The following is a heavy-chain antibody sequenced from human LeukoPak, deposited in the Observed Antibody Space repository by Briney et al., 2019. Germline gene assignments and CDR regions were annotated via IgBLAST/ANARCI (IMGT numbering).Heavy chain of an antibody. Sequence: PGGSLRLSCAVSGFTFSSYWMHWVRQAPGKGLVWVSRINSDGSSTSYADSVKGRFTISRDNAKNSLYLQMNSLRAEDTAVYYCASLSWELLSEDFDYWGQGTLVTVSS. J-gene: IGHJ4*02. V-gene: IGHV3-74*01. CDR2: INSDGSST. CDR1: GFTFSSYW. D-gene: IGHD1-26*01. CDR3: ASLSWELLSEDFDY.